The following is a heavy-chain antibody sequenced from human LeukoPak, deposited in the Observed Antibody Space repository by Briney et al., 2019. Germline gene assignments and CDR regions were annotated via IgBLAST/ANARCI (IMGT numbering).Heavy chain of an antibody. D-gene: IGHD3-3*01. CDR3: ARDGSYDFWSGYYGFWFDP. CDR2: IYTSGST. V-gene: IGHV4-4*07. Sequence: SETLSLTCTVSGGSISSYYWSWIRQPAGKGLEWIGRIYTSGSTNYNPSLKSRVTLSVDTSKNQFSLKLSSVTAADTAVYYCARDGSYDFWSGYYGFWFDPWGQGTLVTVSS. J-gene: IGHJ5*02. CDR1: GGSISSYY.